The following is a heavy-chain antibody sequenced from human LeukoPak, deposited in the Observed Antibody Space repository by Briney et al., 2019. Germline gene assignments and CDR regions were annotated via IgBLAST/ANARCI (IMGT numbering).Heavy chain of an antibody. Sequence: VASXXXSCKASGYTFTSYDINWVRQATGQGGEWMGWMNPNSGNPGYSHKFQRRVTITRNTSISTAYMELSSLRSEDTAVYYCARGSYNQYSSGWYHIDYWGQGTLVTVSS. D-gene: IGHD6-19*01. CDR1: GYTFTSYD. CDR3: ARGSYNQYSSGWYHIDY. V-gene: IGHV1-8*03. CDR2: MNPNSGNP. J-gene: IGHJ4*02.